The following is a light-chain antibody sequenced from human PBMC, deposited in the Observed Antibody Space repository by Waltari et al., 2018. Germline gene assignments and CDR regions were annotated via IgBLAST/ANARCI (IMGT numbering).Light chain of an antibody. Sequence: QTVVTQEPSLSVSPGGTVTLTCNLSSGSLSTTSYATWYQQTPGQAPRTLVYKGNSRSSGVPDRFSGSILGNKAVLTITGAQADDECDYYCSLYMGSGIWVFGGGTKLTVL. V-gene: IGLV8-61*01. CDR1: SGSLSTTSY. CDR2: KGN. CDR3: SLYMGSGIWV. J-gene: IGLJ3*02.